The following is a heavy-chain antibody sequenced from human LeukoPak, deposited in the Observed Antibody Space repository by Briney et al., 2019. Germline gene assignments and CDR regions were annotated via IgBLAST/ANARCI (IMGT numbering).Heavy chain of an antibody. CDR1: GGSISHYY. J-gene: IGHJ4*02. CDR3: ARQSVGTASIYYFAY. D-gene: IGHD1-26*01. V-gene: IGHV4-59*08. Sequence: SETLSLTCTVSGGSISHYYWGWIRQPPGKGLEWISSIHYSGTTHYNPFVKSRVSIFLDMSKNQFSLNLNSVTAADTAVYYCARQSVGTASIYYFAYWGQGILVTVSS. CDR2: IHYSGTT.